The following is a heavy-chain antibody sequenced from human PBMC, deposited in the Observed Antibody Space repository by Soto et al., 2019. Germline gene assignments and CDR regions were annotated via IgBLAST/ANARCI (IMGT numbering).Heavy chain of an antibody. Sequence: GESLKISCKGSGYSFTSYWIGWVLHIPGKGLEWMGIIYPGDSDTRYSPSFQGQVTISADKSISTAYLQWSSLKASDTAMYYCARHTGYTTIFGVVTNSSYYYGMDVWGQGTTVTVSS. V-gene: IGHV5-51*01. CDR2: IYPGDSDT. D-gene: IGHD3-3*01. CDR3: ARHTGYTTIFGVVTNSSYYYGMDV. J-gene: IGHJ6*02. CDR1: GYSFTSYW.